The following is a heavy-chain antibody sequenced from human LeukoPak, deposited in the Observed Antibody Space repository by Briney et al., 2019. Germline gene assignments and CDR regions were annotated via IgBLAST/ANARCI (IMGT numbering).Heavy chain of an antibody. CDR2: IYYSGST. J-gene: IGHJ4*02. CDR1: GGSISSYY. Sequence: SETLSLTCTVSGGSISSYYWSWIRQPPGKGLEWIGYIYYSGSTNYTPSLKSRVTISVDTSKNQFSLKLSSVTAADTAVYYCASSEIATGMITFGGVIVPAQFDYWGQGTLVTVSS. D-gene: IGHD3-16*02. CDR3: ASSEIATGMITFGGVIVPAQFDY. V-gene: IGHV4-59*01.